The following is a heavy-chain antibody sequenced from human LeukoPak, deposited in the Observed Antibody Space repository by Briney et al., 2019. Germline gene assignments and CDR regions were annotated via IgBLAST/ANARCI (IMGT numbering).Heavy chain of an antibody. D-gene: IGHD2-15*01. CDR2: IYSGGST. CDR1: GFTVSSNY. V-gene: IGHV3-66*01. J-gene: IGHJ6*03. CDR3: ARGYCSGGSCYRDYYYYYYMDV. Sequence: PGGSLRLSCAASGFTVSSNYMSWVRQAPGKGLEWVSVIYSGGSTYYADSVKGRFTISRDNAKNTLYLQMNSLRAEDTAVYYCARGYCSGGSCYRDYYYYYYMDVWGKGTTVTVSS.